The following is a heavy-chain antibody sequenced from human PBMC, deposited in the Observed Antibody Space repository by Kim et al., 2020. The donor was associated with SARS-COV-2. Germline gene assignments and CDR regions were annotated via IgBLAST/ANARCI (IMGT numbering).Heavy chain of an antibody. J-gene: IGHJ4*02. CDR1: GFTFSSYA. Sequence: GGSLRLSCTASGFTFSSYAMSWVRQAPGKGLEWVSAISGSGGSTYYADSVKGRFTISRDNSKNTLYLQMNSLRAEDTAVYYCAKLPSYDSSGYYFPYIDYWGQGTLVTVSS. CDR3: AKLPSYDSSGYYFPYIDY. D-gene: IGHD3-22*01. V-gene: IGHV3-23*01. CDR2: ISGSGGST.